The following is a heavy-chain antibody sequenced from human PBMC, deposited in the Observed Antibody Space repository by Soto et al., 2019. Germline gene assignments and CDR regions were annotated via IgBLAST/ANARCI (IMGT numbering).Heavy chain of an antibody. Sequence: GGSLRLSCAASGFTFSSYSMNWVRQAPGKGLEWVSSISSSSSYIYYADSVKGRFTISRDNAKNSLYLQMNSLRAEDTAVYYCAREEEDFWSGRPYYYYGMDVWGQGTTVTVSS. V-gene: IGHV3-21*01. J-gene: IGHJ6*02. CDR2: ISSSSSYI. D-gene: IGHD3-3*01. CDR1: GFTFSSYS. CDR3: AREEEDFWSGRPYYYYGMDV.